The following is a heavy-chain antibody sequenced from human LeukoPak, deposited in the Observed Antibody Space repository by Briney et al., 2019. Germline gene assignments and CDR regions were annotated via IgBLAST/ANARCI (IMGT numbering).Heavy chain of an antibody. CDR1: GGSISSYY. D-gene: IGHD3-10*01. Sequence: SETLSLTCTVSGGSISSYYWSWIRQPAGKGLEWIGRIYTSGSTNYSPSLKSRVTMSVDTSKNQFSLKLSSVTAADTAVSYCARDYYGSGSYPVPYYYYMDVWGKGTTVTVSS. CDR2: IYTSGST. CDR3: ARDYYGSGSYPVPYYYYMDV. J-gene: IGHJ6*03. V-gene: IGHV4-4*07.